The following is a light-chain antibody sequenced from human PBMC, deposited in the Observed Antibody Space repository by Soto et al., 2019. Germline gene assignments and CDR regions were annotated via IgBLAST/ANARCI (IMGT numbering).Light chain of an antibody. V-gene: IGLV2-23*02. CDR2: EVN. CDR3: SPYAGSISLV. J-gene: IGLJ2*01. CDR1: SGDVGSYNL. Sequence: QSALTQPASVSGSPGQSITISCTGTSGDVGSYNLVSWYQQHPVKAPKLMIYEVNKRPSGVSNRFSGSKSGNTASLTISGLQDEYEAHYYCSPYAGSISLVFGGGTKLTVL.